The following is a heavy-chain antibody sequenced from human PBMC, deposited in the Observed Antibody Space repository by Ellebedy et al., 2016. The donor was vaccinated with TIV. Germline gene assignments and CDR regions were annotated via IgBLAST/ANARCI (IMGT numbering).Heavy chain of an antibody. CDR3: ARENRYYDSSGYAY. V-gene: IGHV1-3*01. D-gene: IGHD3-22*01. CDR1: GYTFTRYT. CDR2: INAGSGNT. J-gene: IGHJ4*02. Sequence: ASVKVSCXASGYTFTRYTIHWARQAPGQRLEWMGWINAGSGNTKYSQKFQGRVTITRDTSATTAYIELSSLRSEDTTVYYCARENRYYDSSGYAYWGQGTLVTVSS.